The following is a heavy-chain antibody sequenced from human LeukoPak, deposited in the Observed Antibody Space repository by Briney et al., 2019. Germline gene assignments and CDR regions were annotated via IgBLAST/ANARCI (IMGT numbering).Heavy chain of an antibody. CDR1: GYSFTRNW. D-gene: IGHD4-23*01. CDR3: ARPVVNNRNWYFNL. J-gene: IGHJ2*01. V-gene: IGHV5-51*01. CDR2: IYPGDSDT. Sequence: KHGESLKISCKGFGYSFTRNWIGWVRQMPGKGLEWIGIIYPGDSDTRYSPSFHGHVTISADKSINTAYLQWSSLKASDTAMYYCARPVVNNRNWYFNLWGRGTLVTVSS.